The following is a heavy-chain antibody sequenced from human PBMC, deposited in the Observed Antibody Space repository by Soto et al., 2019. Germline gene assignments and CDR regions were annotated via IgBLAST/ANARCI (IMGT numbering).Heavy chain of an antibody. CDR1: GGAFSGYY. Sequence: PSGCLYLTSAVYGGAFSGYYWSWIRQPPGKGLEWIGEINHSGSTNYNPSLKSRVTISVDTSKNQFSLKLSSVTAADTAVYYCATRFRLGYCSGGSCYPDRRYYFDYWGQGTLVTVSS. D-gene: IGHD2-15*01. V-gene: IGHV4-34*01. CDR2: INHSGST. J-gene: IGHJ4*02. CDR3: ATRFRLGYCSGGSCYPDRRYYFDY.